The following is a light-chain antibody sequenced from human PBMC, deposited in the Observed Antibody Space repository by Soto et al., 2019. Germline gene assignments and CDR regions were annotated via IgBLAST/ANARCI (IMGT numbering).Light chain of an antibody. Sequence: EVVLKKSPATLSFSPGDTATLSCGASQSVSSSLAWYQQKPGQAPRLLIYDASSRATGIPARFSGSGSGTDFTLTISSLEPEDFAVYYCHHRGNGITFGQGTRLEIK. V-gene: IGKV3-11*01. CDR3: HHRGNGIT. CDR2: DAS. J-gene: IGKJ5*01. CDR1: QSVSSS.